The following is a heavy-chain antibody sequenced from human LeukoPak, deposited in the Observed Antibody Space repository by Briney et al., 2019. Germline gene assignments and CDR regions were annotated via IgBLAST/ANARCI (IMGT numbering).Heavy chain of an antibody. CDR3: AKDAALFCSGGSCHGEGYYFDY. J-gene: IGHJ4*02. V-gene: IGHV3-23*01. D-gene: IGHD2-15*01. Sequence: TGGSLRLSCAASGFTFSTYAMSGVRQAPGKGLEGVSRISGRGDTTYYADAVKGRFTIPRDSSKHTLYLQVNSLRAEDTAVYYCAKDAALFCSGGSCHGEGYYFDYWGQGILVTVSS. CDR2: ISGRGDTT. CDR1: GFTFSTYA.